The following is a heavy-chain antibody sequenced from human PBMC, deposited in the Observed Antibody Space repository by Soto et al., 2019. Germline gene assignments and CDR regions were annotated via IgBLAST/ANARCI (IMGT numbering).Heavy chain of an antibody. CDR1: GGSISSYY. CDR2: IYYSGST. J-gene: IGHJ6*03. Sequence: SETLSLTCTVSGGSISSYYWSWIRQPPGKGLEWIGYIYYSGSTNYNPSLKSRVTISVDTSKNQFSLKLSSVTAADTAVYYCARHGVFEGVFGEPPPYYYYYYYMDVWGKGTTVTVSS. V-gene: IGHV4-59*08. CDR3: ARHGVFEGVFGEPPPYYYYYYYMDV. D-gene: IGHD3-16*01.